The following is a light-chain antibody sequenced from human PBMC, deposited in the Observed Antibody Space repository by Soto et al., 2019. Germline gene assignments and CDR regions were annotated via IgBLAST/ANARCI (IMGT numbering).Light chain of an antibody. CDR3: QQRSNWPRGPIT. V-gene: IGKV3-11*01. CDR2: DAS. CDR1: QSVSSY. J-gene: IGKJ5*01. Sequence: EIVLTQSPATLSLSPGERATLSCRASQSVSSYLAWYQQKPGQAPTLLIYDASNRATGIPARFSGSGSGTDFTLTISSLEPEDFAVYYCQQRSNWPRGPITLGQGTRLEIK.